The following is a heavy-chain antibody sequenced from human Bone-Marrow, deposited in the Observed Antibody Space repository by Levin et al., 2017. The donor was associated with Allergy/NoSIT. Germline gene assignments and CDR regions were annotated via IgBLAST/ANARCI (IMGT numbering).Heavy chain of an antibody. CDR2: THYSGSN. V-gene: IGHV4-59*01. Sequence: SETLSLTCTVSGGSISNYFWSWIRQSPEKGLEWIGFTHYSGSNNYNPSLKSRVSISLDTSKNQFSLNVHSVTAADTAIFFCSRDLVIPHGTSWGDAFDIWGQGTVVTVSS. CDR3: SRDLVIPHGTSWGDAFDI. D-gene: IGHD6-13*01. J-gene: IGHJ3*02. CDR1: GGSISNYF.